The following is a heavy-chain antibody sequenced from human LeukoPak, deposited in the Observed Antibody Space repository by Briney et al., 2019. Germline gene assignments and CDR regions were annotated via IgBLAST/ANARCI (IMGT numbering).Heavy chain of an antibody. D-gene: IGHD3-10*01. CDR3: ARDYGRSRDYGMDV. J-gene: IGHJ6*02. CDR1: GFTLSNYW. V-gene: IGHV3-74*01. Sequence: GGPLRLSCAASGFTLSNYWMHWVRQAPGKGLVWVSRINADGSSASYADSVKGRFTISRDNAKNTLYLQMNSLRAEDTAMYYCARDYGRSRDYGMDVWGQGTTATVSS. CDR2: INADGSSA.